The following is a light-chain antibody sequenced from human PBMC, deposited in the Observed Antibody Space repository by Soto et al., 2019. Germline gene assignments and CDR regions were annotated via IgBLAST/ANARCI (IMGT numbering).Light chain of an antibody. V-gene: IGKV1-27*01. J-gene: IGKJ4*01. Sequence: DIQMTQSPSSLSASVGDRVTITCRTSQDISNYLAWYQQKPGKVPKLLIYAASTVQSEVPSRFSGGGSGTDFSLTISSLQPEDVATYYCQKYNSAPHTFGGGTKVEIQ. CDR1: QDISNY. CDR3: QKYNSAPHT. CDR2: AAS.